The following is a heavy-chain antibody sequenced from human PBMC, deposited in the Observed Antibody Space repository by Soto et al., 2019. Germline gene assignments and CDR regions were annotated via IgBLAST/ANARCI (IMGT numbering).Heavy chain of an antibody. CDR3: AGINYYDSSGYYGQPFDY. V-gene: IGHV4-4*02. D-gene: IGHD3-22*01. Sequence: QVQLQESGPGLVKPSGTLSLTCAVSGGSISSSNWWSWVRQPPGKGLEWIGEIYHSGSTNYNPSLKSRVTISVDKSKNQFSLKLSSVTAADTAVYYCAGINYYDSSGYYGQPFDYWGQGTLVTVSS. CDR2: IYHSGST. CDR1: GGSISSSNW. J-gene: IGHJ4*02.